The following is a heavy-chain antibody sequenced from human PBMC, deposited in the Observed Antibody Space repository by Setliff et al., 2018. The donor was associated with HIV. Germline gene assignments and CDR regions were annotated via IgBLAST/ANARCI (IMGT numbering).Heavy chain of an antibody. J-gene: IGHJ3*02. D-gene: IGHD2-2*01. CDR3: ARLSSAVMWGGGAFDI. V-gene: IGHV1-3*01. CDR2: INAGNGNT. Sequence: AAVKVSCKASGHSFTSYTIHWVRQAPGQRLEWMGWINAGNGNTKYSQKFRGRVTFTRDTSASTAYMGLSGLGFEDTAFYYCARLSSAVMWGGGAFDIWGQGTMVT. CDR1: GHSFTSYT.